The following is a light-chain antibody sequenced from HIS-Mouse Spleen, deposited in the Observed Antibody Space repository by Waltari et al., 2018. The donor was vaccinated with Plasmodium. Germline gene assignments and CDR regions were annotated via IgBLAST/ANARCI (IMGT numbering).Light chain of an antibody. CDR3: CSYAGSYTFEV. Sequence: QSALTQPRSVSGSPGQSVTISCTGTSSYVGGYNSVSWYQQHPGKAPKLMIYDVSKRPSGVPDRFSGSKSGNTASLTISGLQAEDEADYYCCSYAGSYTFEVFGGGTKLTVL. CDR1: SSYVGGYNS. V-gene: IGLV2-11*01. CDR2: DVS. J-gene: IGLJ2*01.